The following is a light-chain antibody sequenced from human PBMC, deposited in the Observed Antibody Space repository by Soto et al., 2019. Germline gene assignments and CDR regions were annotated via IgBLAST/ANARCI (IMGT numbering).Light chain of an antibody. CDR1: QDISNY. CDR2: DAS. V-gene: IGKV1-33*01. Sequence: DIQMTPAPSSLSASVGDRVTITCQASQDISNYLNWYQQKPGKAPKLLIYDASNLETGVPSRFSGSGSGTDFTFTISSLQPEDIATYYCQQYDNLPALTFGGGTKGDIK. J-gene: IGKJ4*01. CDR3: QQYDNLPALT.